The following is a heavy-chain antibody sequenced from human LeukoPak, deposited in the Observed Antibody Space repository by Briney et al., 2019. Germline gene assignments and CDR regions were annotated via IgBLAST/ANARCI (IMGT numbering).Heavy chain of an antibody. CDR1: GGSFSGYY. V-gene: IGHV4-34*01. D-gene: IGHD3-22*01. Sequence: PSGTLSLTCAVYGGSFSGYYWSWIRQPPGKGLEWIGEINHSGSTNYNPSLKSRVTISVDTSKNQFSLKLSSVTAADTAVYYCARASTSYYYDSSGYYYFDYWGQGTLVTVSS. CDR3: ARASTSYYYDSSGYYYFDY. J-gene: IGHJ4*02. CDR2: INHSGST.